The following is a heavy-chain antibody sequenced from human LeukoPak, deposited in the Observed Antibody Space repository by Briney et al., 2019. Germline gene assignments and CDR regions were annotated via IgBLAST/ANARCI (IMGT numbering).Heavy chain of an antibody. J-gene: IGHJ4*02. CDR1: GFTFSNYA. Sequence: PGGSLRLSCAASGFTFSNYAMHWIRQAPGRGVEYVSGISSDGGNIYYANSVKGRFTISRDNYKTTLYLKMGSLRPEDMAVYYCARRDEIKTFAHWGQGTLVTVSS. CDR2: ISSDGGNI. CDR3: ARRDEIKTFAH. V-gene: IGHV3-64*01.